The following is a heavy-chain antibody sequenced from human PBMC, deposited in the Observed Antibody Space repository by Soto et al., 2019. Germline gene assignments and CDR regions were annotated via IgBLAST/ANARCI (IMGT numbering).Heavy chain of an antibody. V-gene: IGHV1-8*01. Sequence: ASVKVSCKASGYPFTSYDINWVRQATGQGLEWMGWMNPNSGNTGYAQKFQGRVTMTRNTSISTAYMELSSLRSEDTAVYYCARTGWRKNYYGSGSYYNYYYGMDVWGQGTTVTVSS. CDR3: ARTGWRKNYYGSGSYYNYYYGMDV. J-gene: IGHJ6*02. CDR1: GYPFTSYD. D-gene: IGHD3-10*01. CDR2: MNPNSGNT.